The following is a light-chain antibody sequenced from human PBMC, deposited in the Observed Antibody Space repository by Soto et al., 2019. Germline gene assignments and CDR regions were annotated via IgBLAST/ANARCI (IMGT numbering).Light chain of an antibody. CDR3: QSYDSSLSAYV. Sequence: QSVLTQPPSVSGAPGQRVTISCTGSSSNIGAGYDVHWFQQFPGTAPKLLIYSSYNRPSGVPDRFSGSKSGTSASLAITGLQAEDEADFYCQSYDSSLSAYVFGTGTKV. J-gene: IGLJ1*01. V-gene: IGLV1-40*01. CDR2: SSY. CDR1: SSNIGAGYD.